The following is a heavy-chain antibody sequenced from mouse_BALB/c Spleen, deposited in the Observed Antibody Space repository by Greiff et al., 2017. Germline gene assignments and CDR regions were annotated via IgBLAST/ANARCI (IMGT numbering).Heavy chain of an antibody. CDR3: ARGTLFDY. J-gene: IGHJ2*01. V-gene: IGHV5-15*02. CDR2: ISNLAYSI. CDR1: GFTFSDYG. Sequence: EVMLVESGGGLVQPGGSRKLSCAASGFTFSDYGMAWVRQAPGKGPEWVAFISNLAYSIYYADTVTGRITISRENAKNTLYLEMSSLRSEDTAMYYCARGTLFDYWGQGTTLTVSS.